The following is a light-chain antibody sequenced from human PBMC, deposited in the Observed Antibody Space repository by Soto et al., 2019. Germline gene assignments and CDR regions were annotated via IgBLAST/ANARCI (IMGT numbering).Light chain of an antibody. CDR1: QNISNY. J-gene: IGKJ4*01. CDR2: GAS. CDR3: QRYNNWPLT. V-gene: IGKV3-15*01. Sequence: IVLTQSPATLSLSPGKSASLSCRASQNISNYLIWYQQKPGQTPRLLIYGASTRATGVPARFSGSGSGTEFTPTINSLQSEDFAVYYCQRYNNWPLTFGGGTKVDI.